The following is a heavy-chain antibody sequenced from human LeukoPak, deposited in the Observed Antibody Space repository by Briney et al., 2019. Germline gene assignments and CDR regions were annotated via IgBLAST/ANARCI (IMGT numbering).Heavy chain of an antibody. J-gene: IGHJ4*02. CDR2: ISGSGGST. V-gene: IGHV3-23*01. D-gene: IGHD4-17*01. CDR1: GFNFNSYA. CDR3: ARNGYGDYPIDY. Sequence: GGSLRLSCAASGFNFNSYAMNWVRQTPGKGLEWVSTISGSGGSTFYADSVRGRFTISRDNSKNTLYLQMNSLRAEDTAVYYCARNGYGDYPIDYWGQGTLVTVSS.